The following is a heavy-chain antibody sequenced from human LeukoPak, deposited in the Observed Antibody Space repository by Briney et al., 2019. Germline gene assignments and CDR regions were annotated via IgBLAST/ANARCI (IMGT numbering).Heavy chain of an antibody. CDR1: GASINNNF. J-gene: IGHJ4*01. CDR3: ARHRDYYDT. V-gene: IGHV4-59*08. CDR2: IYSSGSA. Sequence: SETLSLTCTVSGASINNNFWTWIRQPPGXGLEWIGYIYSSGSANYNPSLKSRVIISGDTSKNQISLNLTSVTAADTAVYFCARHRDYYDTWGHGTLVTVSS. D-gene: IGHD3-22*01.